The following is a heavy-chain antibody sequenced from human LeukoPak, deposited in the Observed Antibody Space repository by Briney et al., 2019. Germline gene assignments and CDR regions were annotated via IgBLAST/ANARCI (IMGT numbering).Heavy chain of an antibody. J-gene: IGHJ4*02. D-gene: IGHD4-23*01. CDR3: ARDHGGNPTPPDY. CDR1: GFTFSYYT. V-gene: IGHV3-21*01. CDR2: ISGSSSYI. Sequence: GGSLRLSCAASGFTFSYYTMNWVRQAPGKGLEWVSSISGSSSYIYYADSVKGRFTISRDNAKNSLYLQMNSLRAEDTAVYYCARDHGGNPTPPDYWGQGTPVTVSS.